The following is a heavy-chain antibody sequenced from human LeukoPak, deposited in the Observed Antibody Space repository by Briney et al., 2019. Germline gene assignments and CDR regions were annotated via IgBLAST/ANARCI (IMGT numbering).Heavy chain of an antibody. D-gene: IGHD1-26*01. V-gene: IGHV4-59*02. CDR2: VHSSGST. CDR1: GASVTTYY. CDR3: ARDIRTVGATLYFDY. J-gene: IGHJ4*02. Sequence: KPSETLSLTCTVSGASVTTYYWSWIRQSPGKELEWIANVHSSGSTFYNPSLKSRVTISIDTSKNQFSPKLTSVTTADTAVYYCARDIRTVGATLYFDYWGQGTLLTVSS.